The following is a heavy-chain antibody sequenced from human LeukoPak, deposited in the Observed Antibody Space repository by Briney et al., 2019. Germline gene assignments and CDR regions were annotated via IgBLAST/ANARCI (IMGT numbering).Heavy chain of an antibody. CDR1: GYNFTPYW. J-gene: IGHJ2*01. V-gene: IGHV5-51*01. D-gene: IGHD4-17*01. Sequence: GESLQISCQSSGYNFTPYWIVWVRRMPGKGVEGMGITFAGYSYTIYSPSFQGQVTISVDKSINTAYLQWSSLKASDTAMYYCARHFHPAETTGGYFDLWGRGTLVTVSA. CDR2: TFAGYSYT. CDR3: ARHFHPAETTGGYFDL.